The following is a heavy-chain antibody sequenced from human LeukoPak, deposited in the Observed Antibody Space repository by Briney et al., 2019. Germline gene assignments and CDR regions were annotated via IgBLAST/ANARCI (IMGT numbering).Heavy chain of an antibody. CDR1: GGSISSYY. CDR3: ARGGRVVVKGSSFDY. V-gene: IGHV4-4*07. Sequence: SETLSLTCTVSGGSISSYYWSWIRQPAGKGLEWIGRIYTSGSTNYNPSLKSRVTTSVDTSKNQFSLKLSSVTAADTAVYYCARGGRVVVKGSSFDYWGQGTLVTVSS. D-gene: IGHD3-22*01. CDR2: IYTSGST. J-gene: IGHJ4*02.